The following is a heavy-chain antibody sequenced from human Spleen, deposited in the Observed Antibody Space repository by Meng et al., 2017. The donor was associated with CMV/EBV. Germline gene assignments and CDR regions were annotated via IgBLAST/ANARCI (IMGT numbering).Heavy chain of an antibody. CDR1: GFSFSSFG. J-gene: IGHJ6*02. V-gene: IGHV3-48*04. Sequence: GESLKISCAASGFSFSSFGMNWVRQAPGKGLEWVSYISGSDNTIYYADSVKGRFTISRDNAKNSLFLQMNSLRVEDTAVYYCAKEYSSSWYSYYYYYGMDVWGQGTTVTVSS. CDR3: AKEYSSSWYSYYYYYGMDV. D-gene: IGHD6-13*01. CDR2: ISGSDNTI.